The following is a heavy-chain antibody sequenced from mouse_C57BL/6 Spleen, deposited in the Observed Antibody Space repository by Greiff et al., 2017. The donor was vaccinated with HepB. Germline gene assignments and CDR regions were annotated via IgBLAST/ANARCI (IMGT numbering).Heavy chain of an antibody. V-gene: IGHV1-53*01. CDR3: DRYLPIYYDYPSFAY. D-gene: IGHD2-4*01. CDR1: GYTFTSYW. J-gene: IGHJ3*01. CDR2: INPSNGGT. Sequence: QVQLKQPGAELVKPGASVKLSCKASGYTFTSYWMHWVQQRPGQGLEWIGNINPSNGGTNDNEKFKSKATLTVDKSSNTAYMQLSSLRSEDSAVYCCDRYLPIYYDYPSFAYWGQGTLVTVSA.